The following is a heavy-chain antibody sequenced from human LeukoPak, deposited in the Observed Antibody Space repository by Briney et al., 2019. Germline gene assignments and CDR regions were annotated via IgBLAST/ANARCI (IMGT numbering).Heavy chain of an antibody. J-gene: IGHJ4*02. CDR2: IRYDGSNK. V-gene: IGHV3-30*02. Sequence: PGGSLRLSCAASGFTFSSYGMHWVRQAPGKGLEWVAFIRYDGSNKYYADSVKGRFTISRDTSKNTLYLQMNSLRAEDTAIYYCAKRGAEVGATVAPGDYWGQGTLVTVSS. CDR1: GFTFSSYG. CDR3: AKRGAEVGATVAPGDY. D-gene: IGHD1-26*01.